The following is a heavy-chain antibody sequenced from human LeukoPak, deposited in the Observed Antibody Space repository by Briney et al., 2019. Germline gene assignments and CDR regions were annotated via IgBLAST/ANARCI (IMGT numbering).Heavy chain of an antibody. J-gene: IGHJ4*02. CDR3: AREWQGGIAAAGTRIEGDY. V-gene: IGHV3-7*01. CDR2: IKQDGSEK. CDR1: GFSVSGYW. D-gene: IGHD6-13*01. Sequence: GGSLRLSCAVSGFSVSGYWMTWVRQAPGKGLEWVANIKQDGSEKNYVDSVKGRLTNSRDNAENSLFLQMNSLRVEDTAVYYCAREWQGGIAAAGTRIEGDYWGQGTLVAVSS.